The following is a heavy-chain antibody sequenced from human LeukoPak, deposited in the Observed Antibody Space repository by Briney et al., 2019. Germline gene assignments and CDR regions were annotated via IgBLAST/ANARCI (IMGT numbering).Heavy chain of an antibody. D-gene: IGHD3-10*01. CDR1: GYTFTSYG. CDR2: ISAYNGNT. Sequence: GASVKVSCKASGYTFTSYGISWVRQAPGQGLEWMGWISAYNGNTNCAQKLQGRVTMTTDTSTSTAYMELRSLRSDDTAVYYCATTPYRRGAPMGLDFDYWGQGTLVTVSS. V-gene: IGHV1-18*01. J-gene: IGHJ4*02. CDR3: ATTPYRRGAPMGLDFDY.